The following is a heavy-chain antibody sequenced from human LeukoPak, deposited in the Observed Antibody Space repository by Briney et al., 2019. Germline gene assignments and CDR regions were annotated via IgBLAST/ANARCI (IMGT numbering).Heavy chain of an antibody. D-gene: IGHD1-14*01. CDR1: GDSISSDKR. CDR3: ARFGIATRGTKEDY. V-gene: IGHV4-4*02. Sequence: SGTLSLTCAVSGDSISSDKRWSWVRHPPGKGLEWIGEIHHSGSTNYNPSLKSRVIISVDMSKNQVSLNLSSVTAADTAVYFCARFGIATRGTKEDYWGQGTLVTVSS. CDR2: IHHSGST. J-gene: IGHJ4*02.